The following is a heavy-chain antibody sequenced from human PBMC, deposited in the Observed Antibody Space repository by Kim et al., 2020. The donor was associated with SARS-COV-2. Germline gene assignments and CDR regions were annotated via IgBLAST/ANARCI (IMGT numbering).Heavy chain of an antibody. Sequence: GGSLRLSCAASGFTFSSYWMSWVRQAPGKGLEWVANIKQDGSEKYYVDSVKGRFTISRDNAKNSLYLQMNSLRAEDTAVYYCARDYSSSWYGLNYYYYGMYVWGQGTTVTVSS. CDR1: GFTFSSYW. CDR3: ARDYSSSWYGLNYYYYGMYV. D-gene: IGHD6-13*01. V-gene: IGHV3-7*03. J-gene: IGHJ6*02. CDR2: IKQDGSEK.